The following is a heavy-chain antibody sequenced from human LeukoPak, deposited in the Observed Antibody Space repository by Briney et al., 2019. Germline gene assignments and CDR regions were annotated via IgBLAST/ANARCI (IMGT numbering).Heavy chain of an antibody. D-gene: IGHD3-3*01. V-gene: IGHV1-69*13. CDR2: IIPIFGTA. J-gene: IGHJ6*02. Sequence: SVKVSCKASGGTFSSYAISWVRQAPGQGLEWMGGIIPIFGTANYAQKFQGRVTITADESTSTAYMELSSLRSEDTAVYYCARAHFWSGYRYYYYYGMDVWGQGTTVTVSS. CDR3: ARAHFWSGYRYYYYYGMDV. CDR1: GGTFSSYA.